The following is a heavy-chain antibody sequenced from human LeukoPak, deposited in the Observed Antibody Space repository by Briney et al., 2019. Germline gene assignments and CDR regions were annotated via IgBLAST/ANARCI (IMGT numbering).Heavy chain of an antibody. CDR2: IYHSGST. Sequence: SETLSLTCTVSGYSISSGYYWGWIRQPPGKGLEWIGSIYHSGSTYYNPSLKSRVTISVDTSKNQFSLKLSSVTAADTAVYYCARAYYYGSGSSDYYMDVWGKGTTVTISS. J-gene: IGHJ6*03. CDR1: GYSISSGYY. D-gene: IGHD3-10*01. V-gene: IGHV4-38-2*02. CDR3: ARAYYYGSGSSDYYMDV.